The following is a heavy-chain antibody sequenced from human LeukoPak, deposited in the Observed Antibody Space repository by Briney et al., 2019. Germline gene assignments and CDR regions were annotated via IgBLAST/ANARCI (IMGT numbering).Heavy chain of an antibody. CDR3: AKVRGTVSSGYFFYY. V-gene: IGHV3-9*01. D-gene: IGHD3-22*01. CDR2: ISWNSGYI. CDR1: GFTFDNYA. J-gene: IGHJ4*01. Sequence: GGSLRLSCAASGFTFDNYAMHWVRQAPGKGLEWLSIISWNSGYIGYADSVKGRFTISRDNAKKSLDLQMNSLRAEDTAFYYCAKVRGTVSSGYFFYYWGQGTLVNGSS.